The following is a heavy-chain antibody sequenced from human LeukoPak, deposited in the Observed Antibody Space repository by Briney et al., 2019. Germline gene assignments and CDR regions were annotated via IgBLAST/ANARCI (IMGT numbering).Heavy chain of an antibody. CDR2: INHSGST. CDR1: GWSFSGYY. V-gene: IGHV4-34*01. Sequence: SETLSLTCAVYGWSFSGYYWSWIRQPPGKGLEWIGEINHSGSTNYNPSLKSRVTISVDTSKNQFSLKLSSVTATDTAVYYCASGRRIVVVTARSEGYFDYWGQGTLVTVSS. D-gene: IGHD2-21*02. J-gene: IGHJ4*02. CDR3: ASGRRIVVVTARSEGYFDY.